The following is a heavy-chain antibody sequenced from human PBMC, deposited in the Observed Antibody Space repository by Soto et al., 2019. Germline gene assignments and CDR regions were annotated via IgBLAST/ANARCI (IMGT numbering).Heavy chain of an antibody. CDR1: GGSISSGGYY. V-gene: IGHV4-31*03. J-gene: IGHJ5*02. Sequence: QVQLQESGPGLVKPSQTLSLTCTVPGGSISSGGYYRSWIRQHPGKGLEWIGYIYYSESTYYKPYLKSRVTRSVDTSKNQFSLKLSSVTAADTAVYYCARERFLETQNWFDPWGQGTLVTVSS. CDR3: ARERFLETQNWFDP. CDR2: IYYSEST. D-gene: IGHD3-3*01.